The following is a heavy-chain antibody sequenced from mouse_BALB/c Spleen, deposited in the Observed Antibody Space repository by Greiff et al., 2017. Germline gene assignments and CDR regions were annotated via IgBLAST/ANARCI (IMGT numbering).Heavy chain of an antibody. D-gene: IGHD2-12*01. J-gene: IGHJ3*01. CDR2: INPSTGYT. V-gene: IGHV1-7*01. CDR3: ARYDYRAY. CDR1: GYTFTSYW. Sequence: QVQLQQSGAELAKPGASVKMSCKASGYTFTSYWMHWVKQRPGQGLEWIGYINPSTGYTEYNQKFKDKATLTADKSSSTAYMQLSSLTSEDSAVYYCARYDYRAYWGQGTLVTVSA.